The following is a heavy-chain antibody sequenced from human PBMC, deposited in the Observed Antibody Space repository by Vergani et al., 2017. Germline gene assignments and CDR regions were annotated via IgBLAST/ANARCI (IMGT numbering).Heavy chain of an antibody. CDR1: GFSFRGHG. J-gene: IGHJ5*02. D-gene: IGHD3-10*01. V-gene: IGHV3-30*18. CDR2: ISYDGSNK. Sequence: QVHLVESGGGVVQPGRSLTLSCVASGFSFRGHGMHWVRQAPGKGLEWVAVISYDGSNKYYADSVKGRFTISRDNSKNTLYLQMNSLRAEDTAVYYCAKRGLYGSGSYGNWFDPWGQGTLVTVSS. CDR3: AKRGLYGSGSYGNWFDP.